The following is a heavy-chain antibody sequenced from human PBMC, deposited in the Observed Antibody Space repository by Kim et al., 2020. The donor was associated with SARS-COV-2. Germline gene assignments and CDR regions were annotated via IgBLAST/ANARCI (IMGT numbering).Heavy chain of an antibody. V-gene: IGHV4-61*02. CDR1: GGSISSGSYY. J-gene: IGHJ1*01. CDR2: IYTSGST. D-gene: IGHD2-15*01. Sequence: SETLSLTCTVSGGSISSGSYYWSWIRQPAGKGLEWIGRIYTSGSTNYNPSLKSRVTISVDTSKNQFSLKLSSVTAADTAVYYCARDVGEVVVAATSQNSGSYYSQHWGQGTLVTVSS. CDR3: ARDVGEVVVAATSQNSGSYYSQH.